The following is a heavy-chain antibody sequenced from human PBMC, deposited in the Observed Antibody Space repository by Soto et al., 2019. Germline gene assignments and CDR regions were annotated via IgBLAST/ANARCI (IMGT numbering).Heavy chain of an antibody. J-gene: IGHJ3*02. D-gene: IGHD1-7*01. Sequence: GGSLRLSCAASGFTFSSYSMNWVRQAPGKGLEWVSSISSSSSYIYYADSVKGRFTISRDNAKNSLYLQMNSLRAEDTAVYYCARDQTGTTVDAFDIWGQGTMVTVSS. V-gene: IGHV3-21*01. CDR1: GFTFSSYS. CDR2: ISSSSSYI. CDR3: ARDQTGTTVDAFDI.